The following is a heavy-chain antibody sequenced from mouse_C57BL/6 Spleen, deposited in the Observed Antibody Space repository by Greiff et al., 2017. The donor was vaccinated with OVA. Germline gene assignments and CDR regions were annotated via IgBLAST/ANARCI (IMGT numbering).Heavy chain of an antibody. J-gene: IGHJ3*01. CDR3: VREGSNYVAWFAY. Sequence: EVQLVESGGGLVQPKGSLKLSCAASGFSFNTYAMNWVRQAPGKGLEWVARIRSKSNNYATYYADSVKDRFTISRDDSESMLYLQMNNLKTEDTAMYYCVREGSNYVAWFAYWGQGTLVTVSA. D-gene: IGHD2-5*01. CDR2: IRSKSNNYAT. CDR1: GFSFNTYA. V-gene: IGHV10-1*01.